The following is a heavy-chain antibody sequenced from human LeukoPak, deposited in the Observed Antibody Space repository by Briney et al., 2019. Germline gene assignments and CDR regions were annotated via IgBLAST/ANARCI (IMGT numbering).Heavy chain of an antibody. V-gene: IGHV4-39*07. Sequence: SETLSLTCTVSGGSISSSSYYWGWIRQPPGKGLEWIGSIYYSGSTYYNPSLKSRVTISVDTSKNQFSLKLSSVTAADTAVYYCARGGREWLVFDYWGQGTLVTVSS. CDR3: ARGGREWLVFDY. D-gene: IGHD6-19*01. CDR2: IYYSGST. CDR1: GGSISSSSYY. J-gene: IGHJ4*02.